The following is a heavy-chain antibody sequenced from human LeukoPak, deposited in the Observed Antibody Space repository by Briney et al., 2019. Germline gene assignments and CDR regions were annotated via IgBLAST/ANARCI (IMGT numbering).Heavy chain of an antibody. J-gene: IGHJ6*03. CDR1: GGTFSSYA. V-gene: IGHV1-69*05. Sequence: SVKVSCKASGGTFSSYAISWVRQAPGQGLEWMGGIIPIFGTANYAQKFQGRVTITTDESTSTAYMELSSLRSEDTAVYYCAREVIGYSNSWADYYYYMDVWGKGTTVTVSS. D-gene: IGHD6-13*01. CDR3: AREVIGYSNSWADYYYYMDV. CDR2: IIPIFGTA.